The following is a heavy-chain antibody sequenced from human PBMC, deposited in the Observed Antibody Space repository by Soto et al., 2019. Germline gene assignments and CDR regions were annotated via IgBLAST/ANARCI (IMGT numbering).Heavy chain of an antibody. J-gene: IGHJ4*02. V-gene: IGHV4-30-2*01. CDR2: IYHSGST. Sequence: SETLSLTCAVSGGSISSGGYSWSWIRHPPGKGLEWIGYIYHSGSTYYNPSLKSRVTISVDRSKNQFSLKLSSVTAADTAVYYCARGPPFYGGQGTLVTVST. CDR3: ARGPPFY. CDR1: GGSISSGGYS.